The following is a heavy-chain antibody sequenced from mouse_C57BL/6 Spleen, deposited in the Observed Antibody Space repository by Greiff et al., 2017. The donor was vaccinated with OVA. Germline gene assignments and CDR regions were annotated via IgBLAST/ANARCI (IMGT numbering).Heavy chain of an antibody. D-gene: IGHD4-1*01. Sequence: VKLVESGAELVRPGASVTLSCKASGYTFTDYEMHWVKQTPVHGLEWIGAIDPETGGTAYNQKFKGKAILTADKSSSTAYMELRSLTSEDSAVYYCTRPDSGTDYFDYWGQGTTLTVSS. CDR1: GYTFTDYE. CDR2: IDPETGGT. V-gene: IGHV1-15*01. CDR3: TRPDSGTDYFDY. J-gene: IGHJ2*01.